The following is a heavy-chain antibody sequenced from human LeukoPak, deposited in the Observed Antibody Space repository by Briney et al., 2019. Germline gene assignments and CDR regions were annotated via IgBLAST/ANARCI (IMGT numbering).Heavy chain of an antibody. CDR1: GYTFTSYD. CDR3: ARLKYYDFWSGSPGMDV. V-gene: IGHV1-8*01. J-gene: IGHJ6*02. CDR2: MNPNSGNT. Sequence: ASVKVSCKASGYTFTSYDINWVRQATGQGLEWMGWMNPNSGNTGYAQKFQGRVTMTRNTSISTAYMELSSLRSEDTAVYYCARLKYYDFWSGSPGMDVWGQGTTVTVSS. D-gene: IGHD3-3*01.